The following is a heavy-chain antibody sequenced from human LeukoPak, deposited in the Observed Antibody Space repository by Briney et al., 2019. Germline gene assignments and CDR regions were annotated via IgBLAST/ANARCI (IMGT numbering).Heavy chain of an antibody. V-gene: IGHV3-23*01. CDR1: GFTFRNYA. CDR2: ISVGGDRT. D-gene: IGHD1-26*01. CDR3: AKDSGSYRKYYFDY. Sequence: GGSLRLSCAASGFTFRNYAMSWVRQAPGKGLEWVSPISVGGDRTLYADSVKGRFTISRDTSKNTLFLQMNSLRGEDTAVYYCAKDSGSYRKYYFDYWGQGTLVTVSS. J-gene: IGHJ4*02.